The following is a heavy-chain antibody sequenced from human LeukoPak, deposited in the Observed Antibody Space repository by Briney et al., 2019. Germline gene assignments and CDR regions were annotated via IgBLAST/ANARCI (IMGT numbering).Heavy chain of an antibody. J-gene: IGHJ4*02. CDR1: GYSINSGYF. V-gene: IGHV4-38-2*02. CDR3: ARVVASTSIDS. Sequence: PSETLSLTCTVSGYSINSGYFWGWVRQPPGKGPEWIGSIFHTGDVYYNPSLRSRVTISVDTSRNQVSLKVTSVTAADTALYYCARVVASTSIDSWGQGILVTVSS. CDR2: IFHTGDV. D-gene: IGHD2-15*01.